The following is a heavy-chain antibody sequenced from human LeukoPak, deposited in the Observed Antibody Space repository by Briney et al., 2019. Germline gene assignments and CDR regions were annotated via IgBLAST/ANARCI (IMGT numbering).Heavy chain of an antibody. CDR2: IYYSGST. D-gene: IGHD1-26*01. Sequence: PSETLSLTCTVSGGSISSSSYYWGWIRQPPGKGLEWIGSIYYSGSTYYNPSLKSRVTISVDTSKNQFSLKLSSVTAADTAVYYCARDHERIVGDPWGQGTLVTVSS. V-gene: IGHV4-39*07. CDR1: GGSISSSSYY. CDR3: ARDHERIVGDP. J-gene: IGHJ5*02.